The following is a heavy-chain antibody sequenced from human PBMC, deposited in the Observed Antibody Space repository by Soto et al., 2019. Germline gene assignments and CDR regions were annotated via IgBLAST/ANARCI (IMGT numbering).Heavy chain of an antibody. J-gene: IGHJ6*02. CDR3: ARRSSTNYYYGMDV. V-gene: IGHV1-18*04. CDR2: ISAYNGNT. CDR1: GYRFASYG. D-gene: IGHD2-2*01. Sequence: QVQLVQSGAEVKKPGASVKVSCKASGYRFASYGISWVRQAPGQGLEWMGWISAYNGNTNYVQKFQGRVTMTTDTSTSTAYMALRSRRSDDTAVYYCARRSSTNYYYGMDVWGQGTTVTVSS.